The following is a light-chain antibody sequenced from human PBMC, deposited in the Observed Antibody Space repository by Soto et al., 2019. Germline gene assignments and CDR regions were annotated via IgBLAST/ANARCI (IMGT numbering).Light chain of an antibody. V-gene: IGKV2-28*01. CDR1: QSLLHSNGYNY. CDR3: MQALQTPWT. Sequence: DIVMTQSPLSLPVTPGEPASISCRSSQSLLHSNGYNYLDWYLQKPGQSPQLLIYLGSNRASGVPERFSGSGSGTDFTLKISRVEAEEVGVYYCMQALQTPWTFGQGTKVEIK. CDR2: LGS. J-gene: IGKJ1*01.